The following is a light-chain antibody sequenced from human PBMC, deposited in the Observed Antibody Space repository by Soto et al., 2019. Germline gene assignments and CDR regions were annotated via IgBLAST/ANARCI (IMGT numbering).Light chain of an antibody. CDR2: DDS. CDR3: QVWDRSSDHYV. V-gene: IGLV3-21*02. Sequence: SYELTQPPSVSVAPGQTVRVTCGGKNIGSKSVHWYQQKPGQAPVLVVYDDSDRPSRIPERFSGSNSGSTATLTISRVEAGDEADYHCQVWDRSSDHYVFGSGTKVTGL. CDR1: NIGSKS. J-gene: IGLJ1*01.